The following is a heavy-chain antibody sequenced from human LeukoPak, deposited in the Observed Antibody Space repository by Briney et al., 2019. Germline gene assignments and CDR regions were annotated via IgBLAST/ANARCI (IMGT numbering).Heavy chain of an antibody. CDR3: ARGIVDNWFDP. D-gene: IGHD2-15*01. V-gene: IGHV4-34*01. CDR1: GGSFSGYY. CDR2: INHSGST. J-gene: IGHJ5*02. Sequence: PSETLSLTCAVYGGSFSGYYWSWIRQPPGKGLEWIGEINHSGSTNYNPSLKSRVTISVDTSKNQFSLKLSSVTAADTAVYYCARGIVDNWFDPWGQGTLVTLSS.